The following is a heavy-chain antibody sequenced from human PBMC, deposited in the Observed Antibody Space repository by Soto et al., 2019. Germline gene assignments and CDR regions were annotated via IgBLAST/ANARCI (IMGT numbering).Heavy chain of an antibody. CDR2: IYHSGST. Sequence: PSETLSLTCTVSGGSISSGAYSWNWIRQHPGKGLEWIGYIYHSGSTYYNPSLQSRVTISVDTSKNQFSLKVISVTAADTAVYYCAREEADRIERWFVPGGQGTLVTVSS. V-gene: IGHV4-31*02. CDR1: GGSISSGAYS. CDR3: AREEADRIERWFVP. D-gene: IGHD2-15*01. J-gene: IGHJ5*02.